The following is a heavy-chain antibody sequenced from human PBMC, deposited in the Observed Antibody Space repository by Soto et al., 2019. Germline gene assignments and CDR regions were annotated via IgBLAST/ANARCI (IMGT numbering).Heavy chain of an antibody. D-gene: IGHD6-6*01. V-gene: IGHV3-23*01. CDR2: ISGGGGTT. CDR3: AKAMSTPSRPRNYFDY. Sequence: EVQLLESGGDLVQPGGSLRLSCAASGFTFSNFAMSWVRQAPGKGLEWVSVISGGGGTTYYADAVKGRFTISRDNSKNTLYLPMDSLRAEDTALYSCAKAMSTPSRPRNYFDYWGQGTLVTVSS. J-gene: IGHJ4*02. CDR1: GFTFSNFA.